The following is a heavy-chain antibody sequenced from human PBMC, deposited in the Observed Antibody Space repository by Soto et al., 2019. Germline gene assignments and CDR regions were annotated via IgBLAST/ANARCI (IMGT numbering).Heavy chain of an antibody. J-gene: IGHJ4*02. V-gene: IGHV3-21*01. D-gene: IGHD6-19*01. CDR1: GFTFDDYG. CDR2: ISSSSSYI. CDR3: ARGSGYSSGWYVF. Sequence: XXSLRLSCAASGFTFDDYGMSWVLQAPGKGLEWVSSISSSSSYIYYADSVKGRFTISRDNAKNSLYLQMNSLRAEDTAVYYCARGSGYSSGWYVFWGQGTLVTVSS.